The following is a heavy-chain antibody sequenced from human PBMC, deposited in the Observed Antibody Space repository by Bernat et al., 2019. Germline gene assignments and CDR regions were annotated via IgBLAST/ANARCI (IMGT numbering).Heavy chain of an antibody. D-gene: IGHD5-18*01. J-gene: IGHJ6*02. V-gene: IGHV3-30*18. CDR2: ISYDGSNK. Sequence: QVQLVESGGGVVQPGRSLRLSCAASGFTFSSYGMHWVRQAPGKGLEWVAVISYDGSNKYYADSVKGRFTISRDNSKNTLYLQMNSLRAEDTAVYYCANLDTAVGGMDVWGQGTTVTVSS. CDR3: ANLDTAVGGMDV. CDR1: GFTFSSYG.